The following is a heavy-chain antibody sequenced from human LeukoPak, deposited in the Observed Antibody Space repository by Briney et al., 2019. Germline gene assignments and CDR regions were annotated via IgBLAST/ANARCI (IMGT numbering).Heavy chain of an antibody. Sequence: SETLSLTCTVSGGSISSYYWSWIRQPAGKGLEWIGRIYSGGSTDYNPSLKSRVTISVDRSKNQFSLKLSSVTAADTAVYYCARHGGTRVTLVEVYYFDSWGQGTLVTVSS. CDR3: ARHGGTRVTLVEVYYFDS. CDR1: GGSISSYY. V-gene: IGHV4-4*07. J-gene: IGHJ4*02. CDR2: IYSGGST. D-gene: IGHD1-26*01.